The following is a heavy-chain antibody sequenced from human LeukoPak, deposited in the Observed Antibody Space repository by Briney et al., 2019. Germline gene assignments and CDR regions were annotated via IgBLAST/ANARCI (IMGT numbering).Heavy chain of an antibody. CDR2: INTDGSSR. D-gene: IGHD2-15*01. CDR3: ARAGYCSGGSCYFDY. CDR1: GFNFGSYW. J-gene: IGHJ4*02. V-gene: IGHV3-74*01. Sequence: PGGSLRLSCEASGFNFGSYWMHWVRPAPGKGLVWVSRINTDGSSRSDADSVKGRVTISRDNAKNTLYLQMNSLRAEDTAVYYCARAGYCSGGSCYFDYWGQGTLVIVSS.